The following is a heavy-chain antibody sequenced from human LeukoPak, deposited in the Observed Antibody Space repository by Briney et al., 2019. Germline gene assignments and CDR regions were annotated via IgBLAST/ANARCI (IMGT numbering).Heavy chain of an antibody. Sequence: GGSLRLSCAASGFSFRSYWMHWVRQLPGKGLVWVSRVSIDGNSTGYADSVRGRFTISRDNAKNTLFLQMNSLRAEDTAVYYCVRSGYYFDSSGYYMADYWGQGTLVTVSS. CDR3: VRSGYYFDSSGYYMADY. J-gene: IGHJ4*02. CDR1: GFSFRSYW. V-gene: IGHV3-74*01. D-gene: IGHD3-22*01. CDR2: VSIDGNST.